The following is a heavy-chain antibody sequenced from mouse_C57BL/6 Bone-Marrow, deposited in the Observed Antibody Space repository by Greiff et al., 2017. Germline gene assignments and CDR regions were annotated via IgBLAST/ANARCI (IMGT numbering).Heavy chain of an antibody. V-gene: IGHV1-69*01. D-gene: IGHD1-1*01. CDR2: IDPSDSYT. CDR1: GYTFTSYW. CDR3: AREGYYGSSYPFYWYFDV. Sequence: QDQLQQPGAELVMPGASVKLSCKASGYTFTSYWMHWVKQRPGQGLEWIGEIDPSDSYTNYNQKFKGKSTLTVDKSSSTAYMQLSSLTSEDSAVYYCAREGYYGSSYPFYWYFDVWGTGTTVTVSS. J-gene: IGHJ1*03.